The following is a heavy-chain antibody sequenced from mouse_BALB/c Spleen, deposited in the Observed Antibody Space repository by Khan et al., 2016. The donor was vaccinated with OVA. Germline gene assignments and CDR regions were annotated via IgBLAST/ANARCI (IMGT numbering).Heavy chain of an antibody. CDR1: GYTFTSYT. CDR2: INPSNGYT. Sequence: QVQLKQSGAELARPGASVKMSCKASGYTFTSYTIHWIKLRPGQGLEWIGYINPSNGYTNYNQKFRDKATLTADKSSTTAYMKLSSLTSDDSADYNCVRDGAYHRNDGWFAYWGQGTLVTVSA. D-gene: IGHD2-14*01. V-gene: IGHV1-4*01. CDR3: VRDGAYHRNDGWFAY. J-gene: IGHJ3*01.